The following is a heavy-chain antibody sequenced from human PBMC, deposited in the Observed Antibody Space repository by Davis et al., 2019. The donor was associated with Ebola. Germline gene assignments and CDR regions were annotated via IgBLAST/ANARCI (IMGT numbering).Heavy chain of an antibody. J-gene: IGHJ4*02. CDR2: MNPNSANT. D-gene: IGHD3-3*01. V-gene: IGHV1-8*01. CDR1: GYTFTSYD. CDR3: ARGPVWSGYYYYFDH. Sequence: ASVKVSCKASGYTFTSYDINWVRQATGQGLEWMGWMNPNSANTGYAQKFQGRVTMTSNTSISTAYMELSSLRSEDTAVYYCARGPVWSGYYYYFDHWGQGTLVTVSS.